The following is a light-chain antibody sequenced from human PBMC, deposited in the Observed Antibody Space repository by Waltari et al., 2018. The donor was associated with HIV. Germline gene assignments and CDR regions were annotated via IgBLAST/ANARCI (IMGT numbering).Light chain of an antibody. Sequence: DVVVTQSPKSLSVSLGERATSHCWSSRTILVCTNIKNYLDWYQQKPGQSPKLLIYRASTRASGVPDRFSGGGSGTNFSLTISSLQTEDVALYYCQEYYTSGPFFGGGTKVEIK. CDR2: RAS. CDR1: RTILVCTNIKNY. CDR3: QEYYTSGPF. J-gene: IGKJ4*01. V-gene: IGKV4-1*01.